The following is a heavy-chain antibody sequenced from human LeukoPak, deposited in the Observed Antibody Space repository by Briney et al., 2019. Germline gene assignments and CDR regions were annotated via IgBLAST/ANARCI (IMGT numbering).Heavy chain of an antibody. V-gene: IGHV3-7*01. Sequence: PGGSLRLSCAASGFTFSSYWMTWVRQAPGKGLEWVANINQDGTQKYYVDSVKGRFTISRDNVKNSLFLQLNSLRAEDTAVYYCATDPDCTSTTCFDYWGQGTLVTVSS. D-gene: IGHD2-2*01. CDR3: ATDPDCTSTTCFDY. CDR1: GFTFSSYW. J-gene: IGHJ4*02. CDR2: INQDGTQK.